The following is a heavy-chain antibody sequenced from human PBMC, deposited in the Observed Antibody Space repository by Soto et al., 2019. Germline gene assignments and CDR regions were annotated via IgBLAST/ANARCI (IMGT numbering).Heavy chain of an antibody. CDR1: GFTFSSYG. V-gene: IGHV3-33*01. D-gene: IGHD6-6*01. CDR3: ARDREVDSSSSMYGY. CDR2: IWYAGSKK. J-gene: IGHJ4*02. Sequence: GGSLRLSCAASGFTFSSYGMHWVRQAPGKGLEWVAVIWYAGSKKYYVYSVKGRFTISRDDSKNTLYLQMNSLRAEDTAVYYCARDREVDSSSSMYGYWGQGTLVTVSS.